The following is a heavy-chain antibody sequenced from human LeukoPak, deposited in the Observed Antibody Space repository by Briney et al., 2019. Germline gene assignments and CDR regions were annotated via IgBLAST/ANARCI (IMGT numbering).Heavy chain of an antibody. CDR2: IKQDGSEK. J-gene: IGHJ4*02. V-gene: IGHV3-7*01. CDR1: GFTFSGYW. Sequence: GGSLRLSCAASGFTFSGYWMSWVRQAPGKGLEWVANIKQDGSEKYYVDSVKGRFTISRDNAKNSLYLQMDSLRAEDTAVYYCARGATYYDFWSGLKVSDYWGQGTLVTVSS. D-gene: IGHD3-3*01. CDR3: ARGATYYDFWSGLKVSDY.